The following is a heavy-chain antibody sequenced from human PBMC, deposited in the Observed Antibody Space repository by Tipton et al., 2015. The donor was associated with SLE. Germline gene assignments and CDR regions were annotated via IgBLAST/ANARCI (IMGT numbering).Heavy chain of an antibody. CDR1: GFTFSSYA. V-gene: IGHV3-66*01. J-gene: IGHJ6*03. Sequence: SLRLSCAASGFTFSSYAMSWVRQAPGKGLEWVSVIYSGGSTYYADSVKGRFTISGDNAKNSLYLQMNSLRAEDTAVYYCARDIEDIVVDFYYYYYYMDVWGKGTTVTVSS. CDR2: IYSGGST. CDR3: ARDIEDIVVDFYYYYYYMDV. D-gene: IGHD2-15*01.